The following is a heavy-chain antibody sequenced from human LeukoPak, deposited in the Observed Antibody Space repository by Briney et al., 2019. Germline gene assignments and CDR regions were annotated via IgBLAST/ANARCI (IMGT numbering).Heavy chain of an antibody. CDR2: ISYDGSNK. D-gene: IGHD4-23*01. V-gene: IGHV3-30*04. Sequence: PGGSLRLSCAASGFSFSSYAMHWVRQAPGKGLEWVALISYDGSNKKYADSVKGRFTISRDNSKNTLYLQMNSLRAEDTAVYYCARDDGGNSFWPQFDYWGQGTLVTVSS. CDR3: ARDDGGNSFWPQFDY. J-gene: IGHJ4*02. CDR1: GFSFSSYA.